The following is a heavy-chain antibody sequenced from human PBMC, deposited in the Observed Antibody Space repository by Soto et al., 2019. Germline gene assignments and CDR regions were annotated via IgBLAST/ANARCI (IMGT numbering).Heavy chain of an antibody. D-gene: IGHD4-17*01. CDR1: GFTFRSYW. Sequence: GGSLRLSCTASGFTFRSYWMHWVRQAPGKGLMWVSRINPDGSNTAYADSVKGRFTISRDNAKNTLHLQMNSLRDEDMAVYYCARETPLDPDYGDYPFYDSWGKGTLVTVSS. CDR3: ARETPLDPDYGDYPFYDS. V-gene: IGHV3-74*01. CDR2: INPDGSNT. J-gene: IGHJ4*02.